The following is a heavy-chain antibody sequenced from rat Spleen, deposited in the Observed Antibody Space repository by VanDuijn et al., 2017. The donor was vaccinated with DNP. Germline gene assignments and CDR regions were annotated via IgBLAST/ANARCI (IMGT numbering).Heavy chain of an antibody. V-gene: IGHV3-1*01. J-gene: IGHJ2*01. Sequence: EVQLQESGPGLVKPSQSLSLTCSVTAYSITTNYWGWIRKFPGNKMEWVGHISYSGSTSYNPSLKSRISITRDTSKNQFFLHLNSVTTEDTATYYCARSRGPLDYWGQGVMVTVSS. D-gene: IGHD1-11*01. CDR1: AYSITTNY. CDR3: ARSRGPLDY. CDR2: ISYSGST.